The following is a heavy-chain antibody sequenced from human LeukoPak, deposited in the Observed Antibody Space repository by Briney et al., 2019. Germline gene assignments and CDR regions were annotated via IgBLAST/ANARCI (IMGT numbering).Heavy chain of an antibody. V-gene: IGHV4-61*10. CDR3: ARNHGGWFDS. Sequence: SETLSLTCTVSGVSLNSGNFYWSWIRQSAGKGLEWIGHVYSTGNTKYNPSLKSRVTISVDTSKNQFTLKLSSVTAADTAVYYCARNHGGWFDSWGQGTLVTVSS. J-gene: IGHJ5*01. CDR2: VYSTGNT. CDR1: GVSLNSGNFY. D-gene: IGHD4-23*01.